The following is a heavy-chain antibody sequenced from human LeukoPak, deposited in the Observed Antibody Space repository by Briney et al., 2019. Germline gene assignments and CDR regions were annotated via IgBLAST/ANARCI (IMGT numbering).Heavy chain of an antibody. CDR3: ARVGYNWNDDYYFDY. CDR2: ISAYNGNT. D-gene: IGHD1-1*01. J-gene: IGHJ4*02. Sequence: GASVKVSCKASGYTFTSYGINWVRQAPGQGLEWMGWISAYNGNTNYAQKLQGRVTMTTDTSTSTAYMELRGLRSDDTAVYYCARVGYNWNDDYYFDYWGQGTLVTVSS. V-gene: IGHV1-18*04. CDR1: GYTFTSYG.